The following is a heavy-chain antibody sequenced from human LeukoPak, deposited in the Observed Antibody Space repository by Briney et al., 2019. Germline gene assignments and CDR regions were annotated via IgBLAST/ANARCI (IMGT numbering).Heavy chain of an antibody. J-gene: IGHJ4*02. Sequence: RGSLRLSCAASGLTFSSYSMNGVRQAPGKGLEWVSSISSSSRYIYYADSVKGRFAISRDNAKNSLYLQMNSLRAEDTAVYYCARDHYDSSGYSFDYWGQGTLVTVSS. CDR1: GLTFSSYS. CDR3: ARDHYDSSGYSFDY. D-gene: IGHD3-22*01. CDR2: ISSSSRYI. V-gene: IGHV3-21*01.